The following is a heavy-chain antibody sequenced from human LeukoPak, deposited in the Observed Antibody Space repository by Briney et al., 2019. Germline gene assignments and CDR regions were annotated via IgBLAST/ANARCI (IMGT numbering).Heavy chain of an antibody. CDR2: ISWDGGST. CDR3: ARDQVGPLDY. Sequence: PGGSLRLSCAASGFTFDDYAMHWVRQAPGKGLEWVSLISWDGGSTYYADSVKGRFTISRDNTKNSLYLQMHSLRAEDTAVYYCARDQVGPLDYWGQGTLVTVSS. J-gene: IGHJ4*02. V-gene: IGHV3-43D*03. CDR1: GFTFDDYA.